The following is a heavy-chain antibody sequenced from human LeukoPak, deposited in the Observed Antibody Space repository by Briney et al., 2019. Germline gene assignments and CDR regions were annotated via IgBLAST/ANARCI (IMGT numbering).Heavy chain of an antibody. CDR1: GFTFSTDS. CDR2: ISGSGTYM. D-gene: IGHD1-20*01. J-gene: IGHJ3*02. Sequence: GGSLRLSCEASGFTFSTDSMNWVRQAPGKGLEWVSSISGSGTYMYYADSLKGRFTISRDNAKNSLYLQMNSLRAEDTAVYYCARVLDITGTIFDAFDIWGQGTMVTVSS. CDR3: ARVLDITGTIFDAFDI. V-gene: IGHV3-21*01.